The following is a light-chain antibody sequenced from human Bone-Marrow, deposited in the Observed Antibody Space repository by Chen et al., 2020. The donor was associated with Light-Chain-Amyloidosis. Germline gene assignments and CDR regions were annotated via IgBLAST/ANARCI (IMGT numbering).Light chain of an antibody. J-gene: IGLJ2*01. V-gene: IGLV3-25*03. CDR1: DLPTKY. Sequence: SYELTQPPSVSVSPGQTARITCSGDDLPTKYAYWYQQKPGQAPVLVINRDTERPSGISERFSGSSSGTTATLTISGVQAEDEADYHCQSADSSVIYAVIFGGGTKLTVL. CDR3: QSADSSVIYAVI. CDR2: RDT.